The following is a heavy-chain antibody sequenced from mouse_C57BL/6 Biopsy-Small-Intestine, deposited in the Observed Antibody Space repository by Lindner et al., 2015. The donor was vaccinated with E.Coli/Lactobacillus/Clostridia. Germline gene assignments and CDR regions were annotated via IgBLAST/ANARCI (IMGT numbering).Heavy chain of an antibody. CDR3: ARSQTGLDY. J-gene: IGHJ2*01. D-gene: IGHD4-1*01. V-gene: IGHV1-7*01. CDR1: GYTFTNYW. Sequence: VQLQESGAELAKPGASVKLSCKASGYTFTNYWMHWVKQRPGQGLEWIGYISPSSGYTKYNQRFKDKATLTADRSSNSAYMQLSSLTYEDSAVYYCARSQTGLDYWGQGTTLTVSS. CDR2: ISPSSGYT.